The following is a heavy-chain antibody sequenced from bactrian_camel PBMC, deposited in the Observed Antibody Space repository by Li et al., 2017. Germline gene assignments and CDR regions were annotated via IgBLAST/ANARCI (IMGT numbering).Heavy chain of an antibody. CDR2: KDSDGTT. V-gene: IGHV3-3*01. CDR3: AAGAGYGQDPPYWGRAGRKALKSRDYDY. D-gene: IGHD5*01. J-gene: IGHJ4*01. CDR1: GSPYRGC. Sequence: HVQLVESGGGSVQAGGSLRLSCKASGSPYRGCMAWFRQTPGKEREGVASKDSDGTTTYADSVKGRFTISLNNAKDTVYLQMNNLKPEDTAVYYCAAGAGYGQDPPYWGRAGRKALKSRDYDYWGQGTQVTVS.